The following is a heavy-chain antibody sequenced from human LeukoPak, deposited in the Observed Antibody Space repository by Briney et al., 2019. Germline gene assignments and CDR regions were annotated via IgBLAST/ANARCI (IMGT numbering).Heavy chain of an antibody. CDR2: MNPNSGNT. CDR3: ARGTAYYDILTGYYYNYYYYMDV. D-gene: IGHD3-9*01. V-gene: IGHV1-8*01. Sequence: GASVKVSCKASGYTFTSYDINWVRQATGQGLEWMGWMNPNSGNTGYAQKFQGRVTMTRNTSISTAYMELSSLRSEDTAVYYCARGTAYYDILTGYYYNYYYYMDVWGKGTTVTVSS. CDR1: GYTFTSYD. J-gene: IGHJ6*03.